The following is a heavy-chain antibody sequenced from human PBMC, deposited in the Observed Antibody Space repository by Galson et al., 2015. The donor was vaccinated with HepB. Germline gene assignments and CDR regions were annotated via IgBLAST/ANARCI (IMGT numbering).Heavy chain of an antibody. Sequence: QVQLQESGPGLVKPSETLSLPCTVSGGSISSYYWSWIRQPPGKGLEWIGYIYYSGNTNYSPSLRGRVTISIDTSKNQFSLHLSSVTAADAAVYYCARGPTRYYFDYWGQGTLVTVSS. CDR1: GGSISSYY. J-gene: IGHJ4*02. V-gene: IGHV4-59*01. CDR3: ARGPTRYYFDY. D-gene: IGHD4-17*01. CDR2: IYYSGNT.